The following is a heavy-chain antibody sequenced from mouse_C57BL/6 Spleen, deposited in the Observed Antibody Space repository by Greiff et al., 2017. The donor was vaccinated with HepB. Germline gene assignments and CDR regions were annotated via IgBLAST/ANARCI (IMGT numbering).Heavy chain of an antibody. Sequence: DVKLVESEGGLVQPGSSMKLSCTASGFTFSDYYMAWVRQVPEKGLEWVANINYDGSSTYYLDSLKSRFIISRDNAKNILYLQMSSLKSEDTATYYCARDRGYYDYDDGYAMDYWGQGTSVTVSS. CDR2: INYDGSST. J-gene: IGHJ4*01. D-gene: IGHD2-4*01. V-gene: IGHV5-16*01. CDR3: ARDRGYYDYDDGYAMDY. CDR1: GFTFSDYY.